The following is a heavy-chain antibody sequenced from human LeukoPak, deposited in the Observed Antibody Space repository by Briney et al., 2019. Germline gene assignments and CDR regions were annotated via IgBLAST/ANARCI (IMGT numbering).Heavy chain of an antibody. J-gene: IGHJ5*02. CDR3: ARADYGDYDNWFDP. V-gene: IGHV1-2*02. CDR1: GYTFTGYY. Sequence: GASVKVSCKASGYTFTGYYMHWVRQAPGQGLEWMGWINPNSGGTNYAQKFQGRVTMTRDTSISTAYMELSRLRSDDTAVYYRARADYGDYDNWFDPWGQGTLVTVSS. CDR2: INPNSGGT. D-gene: IGHD4-17*01.